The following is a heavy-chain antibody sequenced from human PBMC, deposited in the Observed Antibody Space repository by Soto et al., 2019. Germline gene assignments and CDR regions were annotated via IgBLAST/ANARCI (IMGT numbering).Heavy chain of an antibody. CDR3: ARSGYNWNDGARGYFDY. CDR2: ISSSGRTI. CDR1: GFTFSSYE. Sequence: EVQLVESGGGVVQPGGSLRLSCAASGFTFSSYEMNWVRQAPGKGLEWVSYISSSGRTIYYADSVKGRFTISRDNAKNSLYLQMNSLRAEDTAVYYCARSGYNWNDGARGYFDYWGQGTLVTVSS. D-gene: IGHD1-20*01. V-gene: IGHV3-48*03. J-gene: IGHJ4*02.